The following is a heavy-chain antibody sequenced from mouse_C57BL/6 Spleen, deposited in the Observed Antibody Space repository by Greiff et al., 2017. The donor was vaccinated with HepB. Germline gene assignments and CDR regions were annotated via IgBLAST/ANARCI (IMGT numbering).Heavy chain of an antibody. D-gene: IGHD2-5*01. Sequence: QVQLQQPGAELVKPGASVKLSCKASGYTFTSYWMQWVKQRPGQGLEWIGEIDPSDSYTNYNQKFKGKATLTVETSSSTAYMQLSSLTSEDSAVYYCARRSYSNYDAMDYWGQGTSVTVSS. CDR3: ARRSYSNYDAMDY. CDR1: GYTFTSYW. V-gene: IGHV1-50*01. J-gene: IGHJ4*01. CDR2: IDPSDSYT.